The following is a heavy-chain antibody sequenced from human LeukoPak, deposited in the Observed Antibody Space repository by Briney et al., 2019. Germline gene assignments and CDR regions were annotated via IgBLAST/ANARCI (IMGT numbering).Heavy chain of an antibody. D-gene: IGHD5-12*01. Sequence: GGSLRLSCAASGFTFSSYWMHWVRQAPGKGLVWVSRINSDGSSTSYADSVKGRFTISRDNAKNTLYLQMNSLRAKDTAVYYCAREGYSGYDFRWFDPWGQGTLVTVSS. V-gene: IGHV3-74*01. J-gene: IGHJ5*02. CDR3: AREGYSGYDFRWFDP. CDR1: GFTFSSYW. CDR2: INSDGSST.